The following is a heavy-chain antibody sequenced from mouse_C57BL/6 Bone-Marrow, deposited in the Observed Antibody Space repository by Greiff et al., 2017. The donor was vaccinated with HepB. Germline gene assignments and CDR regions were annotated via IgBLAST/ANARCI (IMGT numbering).Heavy chain of an antibody. CDR2: IRNKANGYTT. V-gene: IGHV7-3*01. Sequence: DVHLVESGGGLVQPGGSLSLSCAASGFTFTDYYMSWVRQPPGKALEWLGFIRNKANGYTTEYSASVKGRFTISRDNAKNNLYLQMSHLKSEDTAMYYCARDPYPWGQGTSVTVSS. CDR1: GFTFTDYY. D-gene: IGHD2-10*01. J-gene: IGHJ4*01. CDR3: ARDPYP.